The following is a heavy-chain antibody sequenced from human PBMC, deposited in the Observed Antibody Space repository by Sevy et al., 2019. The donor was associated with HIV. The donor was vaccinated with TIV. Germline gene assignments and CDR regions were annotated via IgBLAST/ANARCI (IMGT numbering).Heavy chain of an antibody. CDR1: GFTFSSYG. V-gene: IGHV3-30*02. CDR2: LRYDGSNK. Sequence: GGSLRISCVASGFTFSSYGMNWVRQAPGKGPEWVAFLRYDGSNKYYADFVRGRFTISRDNSKNTLYLQMNSLRAEDTAVYYCAKLSAMIATVDYFYYYGIDVWGQGTTVTVSS. D-gene: IGHD2-21*01. J-gene: IGHJ6*02. CDR3: AKLSAMIATVDYFYYYGIDV.